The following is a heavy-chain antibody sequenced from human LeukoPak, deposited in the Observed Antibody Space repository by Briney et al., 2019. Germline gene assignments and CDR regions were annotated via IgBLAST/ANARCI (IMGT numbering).Heavy chain of an antibody. D-gene: IGHD6-13*01. CDR2: ISEDGRVT. V-gene: IGHV3-74*01. Sequence: QAGGSLRLSCAASGFTFNRYYMYWIRQAPGKGLVWVSRISEDGRVTLYADFVKGRFTISRDNAKNTLSLQMNSLRVEDTAVYYCVRDVAPSGTVWFDSWGQGTLVTVSS. CDR3: VRDVAPSGTVWFDS. CDR1: GFTFNRYY. J-gene: IGHJ5*01.